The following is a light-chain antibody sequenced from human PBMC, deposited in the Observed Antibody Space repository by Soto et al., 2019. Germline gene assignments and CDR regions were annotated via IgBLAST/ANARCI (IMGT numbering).Light chain of an antibody. Sequence: QSALTQPASVSGFLGRSTTSSCPGPGSDVGGYNYVSWYQQNPGKAPKLMIYDVSNRPSGVSNRFSGSKSGNTASLTISGLQAEDEADYYCSSYTSSSTPDNYVFGTGTKVTVL. CDR2: DVS. CDR3: SSYTSSSTPDNYV. J-gene: IGLJ1*01. V-gene: IGLV2-14*01. CDR1: GSDVGGYNY.